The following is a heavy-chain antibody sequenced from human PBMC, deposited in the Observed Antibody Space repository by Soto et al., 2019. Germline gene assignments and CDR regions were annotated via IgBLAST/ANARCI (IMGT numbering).Heavy chain of an antibody. D-gene: IGHD2-2*02. CDR1: GFTFSSYS. CDR3: ASESVYCSSTSCYTGYSRTHAFDI. CDR2: ISSSSSYI. V-gene: IGHV3-21*01. Sequence: GGSLRLSCAASGFTFSSYSMNWVRQAPGKGLEWVSSISSSSSYIYYADSVKGRFTISRDNAKNSLYLQMNSLRAADTAVYYCASESVYCSSTSCYTGYSRTHAFDIWGQGTMVT. J-gene: IGHJ3*02.